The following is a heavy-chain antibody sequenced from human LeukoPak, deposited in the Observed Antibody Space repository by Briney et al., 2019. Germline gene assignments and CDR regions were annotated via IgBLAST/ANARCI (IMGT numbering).Heavy chain of an antibody. CDR3: ARHYGP. CDR1: GGSISSSNW. V-gene: IGHV4-4*02. D-gene: IGHD3-16*01. CDR2: IYDSGST. Sequence: SGTLSLTCAVSGGSISSSNWWSWVRQPPGKGLEWIGSIYDSGSTYYNPSLKSRVTISVDMSKNQFSLKLNSVTAADTAVYYCARHYGPWGQGTLVTVSS. J-gene: IGHJ5*02.